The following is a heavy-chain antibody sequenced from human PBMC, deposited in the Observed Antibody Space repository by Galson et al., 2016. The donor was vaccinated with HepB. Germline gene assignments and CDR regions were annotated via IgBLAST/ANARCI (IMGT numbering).Heavy chain of an antibody. CDR2: IKEDESQK. D-gene: IGHD4/OR15-4a*01. CDR1: GFSFRTYW. J-gene: IGHJ3*02. V-gene: IGHV3-7*02. CDR3: AAGDYGAYGEWSAFDI. Sequence: SLRLSCAASGFSFRTYWMTWVRHVPGKGLEWVANIKEDESQKKYLDSVKGRFTISRDNAKNTVYVQMNSLRAEDTAVYYCAAGDYGAYGEWSAFDIWGQGTMVTVSS.